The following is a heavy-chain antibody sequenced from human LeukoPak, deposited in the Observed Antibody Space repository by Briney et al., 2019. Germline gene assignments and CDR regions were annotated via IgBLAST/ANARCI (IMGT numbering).Heavy chain of an antibody. V-gene: IGHV4-39*07. CDR3: ARVGVTTGDGVDY. CDR1: GGSISSSSYY. J-gene: IGHJ4*02. D-gene: IGHD4-17*01. CDR2: IYYSGST. Sequence: TSSETLALTCTVSGGSISSSSYYWGWIRQPPGKGLEWIGSIYYSGSTYYNPSLKSRVTISVDTSKNQFSLKLSSVTAADTAVYYCARVGVTTGDGVDYWGQGTLATVSS.